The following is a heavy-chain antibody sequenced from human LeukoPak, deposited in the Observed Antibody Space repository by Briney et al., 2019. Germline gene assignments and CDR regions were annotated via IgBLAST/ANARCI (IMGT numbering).Heavy chain of an antibody. CDR2: LYIGGST. D-gene: IGHD3-22*01. CDR3: ARSTRLFPWYFDY. CDR1: GFTVSGNY. V-gene: IGHV3-53*01. Sequence: GGSLRLSCAASGFTVSGNYMSWVRQAPGKGLEWVSVLYIGGSTYYADSVRGRFTISRDNSKNTLYLQMNSLRAEDTAVYYCARSTRLFPWYFDYWGQGTLVTVSS. J-gene: IGHJ4*02.